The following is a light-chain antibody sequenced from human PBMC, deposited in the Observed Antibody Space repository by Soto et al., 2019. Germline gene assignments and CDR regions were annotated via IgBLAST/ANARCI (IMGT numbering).Light chain of an antibody. J-gene: IGLJ3*02. V-gene: IGLV1-40*01. CDR2: GNS. CDR3: QSYDSSLSVWV. Sequence: QSVLTQPPSVSGAPGQRVTISCTGSSSNIGAGYDVHWYQQLPGTAPKLLIYGNSNRPSGVPDRFSGSKSGTSASLAITGLQAEDEADYSCQSYDSSLSVWVFGGGTQVTVL. CDR1: SSNIGAGYD.